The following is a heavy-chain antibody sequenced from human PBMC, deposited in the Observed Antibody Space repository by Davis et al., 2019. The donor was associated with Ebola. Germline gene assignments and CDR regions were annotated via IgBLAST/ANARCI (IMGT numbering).Heavy chain of an antibody. CDR2: INPSGGST. V-gene: IGHV1-46*01. CDR3: ARDFEGGSAFYYGMDV. J-gene: IGHJ6*02. CDR1: GYTFTSYY. D-gene: IGHD3-10*01. Sequence: ASVKVSCKASGYTFTSYYMHWVRQAPGQGLEWMGIINPSGGSTSYAQKFQGRVTMTRDTSTSTVYMELSSLRSEDTAVYYCARDFEGGSAFYYGMDVWGQGTTVTVSS.